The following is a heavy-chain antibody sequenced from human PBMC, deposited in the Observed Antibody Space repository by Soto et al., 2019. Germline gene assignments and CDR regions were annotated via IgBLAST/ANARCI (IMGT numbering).Heavy chain of an antibody. CDR2: ISGSGGST. D-gene: IGHD3-10*01. V-gene: IGHV3-23*01. J-gene: IGHJ6*03. CDR1: GFTFSSYA. Sequence: GGSLRLSCAASGFTFSSYAMSWVRQAPGKGLEWVLAISGSGGSTYYADSVKGRFTISRDNSKNTLYLQMNSLRAEDTAVYYCAKYGSGSYSIYYYYMDVWGKGTTVTVSS. CDR3: AKYGSGSYSIYYYYMDV.